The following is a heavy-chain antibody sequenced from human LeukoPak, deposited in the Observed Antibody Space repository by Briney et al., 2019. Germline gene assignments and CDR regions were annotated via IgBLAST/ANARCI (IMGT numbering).Heavy chain of an antibody. CDR2: IYYSGST. CDR1: GGSISGYY. Sequence: PSETLSLTCTVSGGSISGYYWTWIRQPPGKGLEWVGYIYYSGSTNYNPSLKSRVTISVDTSKNQFSLRLSSVTAADTAVYYCARLRGNYFPDYWGQGTLVTVSS. D-gene: IGHD4-11*01. J-gene: IGHJ4*02. CDR3: ARLRGNYFPDY. V-gene: IGHV4-59*01.